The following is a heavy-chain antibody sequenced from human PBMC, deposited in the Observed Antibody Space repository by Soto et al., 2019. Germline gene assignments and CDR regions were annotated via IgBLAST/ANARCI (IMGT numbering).Heavy chain of an antibody. Sequence: SVIMSLTCPFAGGSIGNYDWPLVRQHPGKGLEWIGYIYYSGSTNYNPSLKSRVTISVDTSKNQFSLKLSSVTAADTAVYYCARVNYYDSGGVYWFDPLGQGTLVTVSS. J-gene: IGHJ5*02. D-gene: IGHD3-22*01. V-gene: IGHV4-59*01. CDR3: ARVNYYDSGGVYWFDP. CDR1: GGSIGNYD. CDR2: IYYSGST.